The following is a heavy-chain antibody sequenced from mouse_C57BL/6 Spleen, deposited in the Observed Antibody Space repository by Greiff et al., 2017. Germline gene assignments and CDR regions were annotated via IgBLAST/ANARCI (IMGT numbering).Heavy chain of an antibody. CDR3: ARGGIYYGNYGRYFDY. D-gene: IGHD2-1*01. CDR1: GYTFTSYD. J-gene: IGHJ2*01. V-gene: IGHV1-85*01. Sequence: QVQLKQSGPELVKPGASVKLSCKASGYTFTSYDINWVKQRPGQGLEWIGWIYPRDGSTKYNEKFKGKATLTVDTSSSTAYMELHSLTSEDSAVYFCARGGIYYGNYGRYFDYWGQGTTLTVSS. CDR2: IYPRDGST.